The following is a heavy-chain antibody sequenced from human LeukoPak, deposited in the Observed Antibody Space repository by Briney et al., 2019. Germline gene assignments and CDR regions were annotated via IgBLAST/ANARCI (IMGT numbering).Heavy chain of an antibody. D-gene: IGHD5-18*01. CDR1: GFTFSSYA. Sequence: PGGSLRLSCAASGFTFSSYAMHWVRQAPGKGLEWVAVISYDGSNKYYADSVKGRFTISRDNSKNTLYLQMNSLSAEDTAVYYCARVDTAMVFDYWGQGTLVTVSS. J-gene: IGHJ4*02. CDR2: ISYDGSNK. CDR3: ARVDTAMVFDY. V-gene: IGHV3-30*04.